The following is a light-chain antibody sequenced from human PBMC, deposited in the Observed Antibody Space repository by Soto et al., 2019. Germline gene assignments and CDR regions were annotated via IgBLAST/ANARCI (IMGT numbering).Light chain of an antibody. Sequence: QSVLTQPACVSGSPGQSITISCTGTSGDVGAYIFVSWYQQYPGKAPKLMIYDITNRPSGVSNRFSGSKAGNTASLTISGLQAEDEADYYCVSFTTSKSYVFGTGTKVTVL. CDR1: SGDVGAYIF. CDR2: DIT. CDR3: VSFTTSKSYV. J-gene: IGLJ1*01. V-gene: IGLV2-14*01.